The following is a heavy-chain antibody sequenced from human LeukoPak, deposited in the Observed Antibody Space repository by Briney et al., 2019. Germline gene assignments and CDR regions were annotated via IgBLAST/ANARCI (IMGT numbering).Heavy chain of an antibody. CDR3: ARGYCSGGSCYGY. CDR1: GFTFSSYW. V-gene: IGHV3-74*01. CDR2: INSDGSST. Sequence: SGGSLRLSCAASGFTFSSYWMHWVRQAPGTGLVWVSRINSDGSSTSYADSVKGRFAISRDNAKNTLYLQMNSLRAEDTAVYYCARGYCSGGSCYGYWGQGTLVTVSS. J-gene: IGHJ4*02. D-gene: IGHD2-15*01.